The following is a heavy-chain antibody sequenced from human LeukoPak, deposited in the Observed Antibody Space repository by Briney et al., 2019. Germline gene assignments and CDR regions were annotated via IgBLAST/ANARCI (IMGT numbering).Heavy chain of an antibody. D-gene: IGHD1-26*01. V-gene: IGHV4-39*01. CDR2: IYYSGST. J-gene: IGHJ4*02. Sequence: SETLSLTCTVSGGSISSSSYYWGWIRQPPGKGLEWIGNIYYSGSTYYNASLQSRVTISIDMSKNEFSLRLNSVTAADTAMYYCAKSGGYGLIDYWGQGTLVTVSS. CDR1: GGSISSSSYY. CDR3: AKSGGYGLIDY.